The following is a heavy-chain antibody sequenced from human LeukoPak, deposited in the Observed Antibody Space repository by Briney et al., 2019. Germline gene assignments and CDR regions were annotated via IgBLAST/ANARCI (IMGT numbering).Heavy chain of an antibody. J-gene: IGHJ3*02. CDR1: GFTFSSYW. Sequence: GGSLRLSCAASGFTFSSYWMHWVRQAPGKGLEWVSSISSSSTYTDYADSVKGRFTISRDNAKNSLYLQMNSLRGEDTAVYYCARDRCGGDCFAFDIWGQGTMVTVSS. CDR2: ISSSSTYT. CDR3: ARDRCGGDCFAFDI. D-gene: IGHD2-21*02. V-gene: IGHV3-21*01.